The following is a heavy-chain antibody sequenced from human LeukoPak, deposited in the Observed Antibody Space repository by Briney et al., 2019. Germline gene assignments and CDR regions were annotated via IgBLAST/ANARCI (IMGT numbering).Heavy chain of an antibody. J-gene: IGHJ4*02. CDR1: GLTFSTSG. D-gene: IGHD1-14*01. Sequence: PGGSLGLSCTASGLTFSTSGFNWVRQAPGKGLEWVASIGPTGSDRYHADSIKGRFTISRDNANNFLYLQMTSLRAEDTAVYYCATETNGRHYDYWGQGTLLTVSS. CDR2: IGPTGSDR. CDR3: ATETNGRHYDY. V-gene: IGHV3-21*06.